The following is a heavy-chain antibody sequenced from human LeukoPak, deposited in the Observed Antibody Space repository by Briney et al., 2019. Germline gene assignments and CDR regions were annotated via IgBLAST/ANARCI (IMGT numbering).Heavy chain of an antibody. V-gene: IGHV4-39*01. J-gene: IGHJ4*02. CDR3: ARHFAGYQWPYYFDY. CDR2: IYYSGGT. Sequence: SETLSLTCTVSGGSISSSSYYWGWIRRPPGKGLEWIGSIYYSGGTYYNPSLKSRVTISVDTSKNQFSLKLSSVTAADTAVYYCARHFAGYQWPYYFDYWGQGTLVTVSS. CDR1: GGSISSSSYY. D-gene: IGHD6-19*01.